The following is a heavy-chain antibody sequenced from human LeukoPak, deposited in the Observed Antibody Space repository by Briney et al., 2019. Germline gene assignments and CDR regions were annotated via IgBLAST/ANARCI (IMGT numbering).Heavy chain of an antibody. J-gene: IGHJ4*02. CDR2: INNSGST. Sequence: SETLSLTCGVYGGSFSGYYWSWIRQPPGKGLEWNGEINNSGSTNYNPSLKSRVTISVDTSKNQFSLKLSSVTAADTAVYYCVRDIAAAGGFDYWGQGTLVTVSS. D-gene: IGHD6-13*01. CDR3: VRDIAAAGGFDY. V-gene: IGHV4-34*01. CDR1: GGSFSGYY.